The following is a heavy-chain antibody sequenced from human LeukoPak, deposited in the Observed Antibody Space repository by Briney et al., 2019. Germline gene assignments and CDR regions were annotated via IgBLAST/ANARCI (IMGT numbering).Heavy chain of an antibody. V-gene: IGHV4-38-2*02. CDR1: GYSRSSGFY. CDR3: ARNVGWYSHDS. J-gene: IGHJ4*02. Sequence: SETLSLTCTVSGYSRSSGFYWGWIRQPPGKGLEWIATMFHSGSTYYNPSLESRVTISEDTPKNQFSLKLTSVTAADTAVYYCARNVGWYSHDSWGQGTLVTVSS. D-gene: IGHD6-19*01. CDR2: MFHSGST.